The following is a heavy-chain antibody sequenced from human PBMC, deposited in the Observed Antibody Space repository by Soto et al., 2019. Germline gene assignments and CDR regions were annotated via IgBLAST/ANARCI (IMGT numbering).Heavy chain of an antibody. CDR1: GGSISSYY. V-gene: IGHV4-59*01. J-gene: IGHJ4*02. D-gene: IGHD1-1*01. CDR3: ARTGSQKSTGFDY. Sequence: PSETLSLTCTVSGGSISSYYWSWIWQPPGKGLEWIGYISYSGSTNYNPSLKSRVTTSLDTSKKQFSLKLSSVTAADTAVYYCARTGSQKSTGFDYWGQGTLVTVSS. CDR2: ISYSGST.